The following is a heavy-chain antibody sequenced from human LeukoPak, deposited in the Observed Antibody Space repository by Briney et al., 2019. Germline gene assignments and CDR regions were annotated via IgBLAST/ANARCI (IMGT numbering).Heavy chain of an antibody. J-gene: IGHJ4*02. CDR1: GFTFSDAW. CDR3: TTRRQDGC. V-gene: IGHV3-15*01. D-gene: IGHD6-25*01. CDR2: IKSKIDGGTI. Sequence: GGSLRLSCVGSGFTFSDAWISWVRQAPGKGLEWVGRIKSKIDGGTIDYAAPVKGRFTISRDDSRNNLYLQMNSLKTEDTAVYYCTTRRQDGCWGQGTLVTVS.